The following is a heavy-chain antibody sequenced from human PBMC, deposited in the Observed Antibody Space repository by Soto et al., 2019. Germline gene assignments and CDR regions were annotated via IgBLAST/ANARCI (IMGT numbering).Heavy chain of an antibody. Sequence: SETLSLTCTVSGGSISSYYWSWIRQPPGKGLEWIGYIYYSGSTNYNPSLKSRVTISVDTSKNQFSLKLSSVTAADTAVYYCARLAVDWLLYDYWGQGTLVTVSS. D-gene: IGHD3-9*01. CDR1: GGSISSYY. CDR2: IYYSGST. CDR3: ARLAVDWLLYDY. J-gene: IGHJ4*02. V-gene: IGHV4-59*01.